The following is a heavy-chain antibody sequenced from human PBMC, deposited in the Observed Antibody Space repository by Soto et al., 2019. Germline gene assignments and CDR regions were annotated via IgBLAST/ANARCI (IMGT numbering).Heavy chain of an antibody. D-gene: IGHD6-6*01. Sequence: EVQLVASGGGLVQPGRSLRLSCAASGFTFDDYAMPWVRQAPGKGLEWVSGISWNSGSICYADSVKGRFTISRDNAKNSLYLQRNSLSAEDTALYYCAKGHSSSDHYYYYRDVWGKGTTVTVSS. CDR3: AKGHSSSDHYYYYRDV. CDR2: ISWNSGSI. V-gene: IGHV3-9*01. CDR1: GFTFDDYA. J-gene: IGHJ6*03.